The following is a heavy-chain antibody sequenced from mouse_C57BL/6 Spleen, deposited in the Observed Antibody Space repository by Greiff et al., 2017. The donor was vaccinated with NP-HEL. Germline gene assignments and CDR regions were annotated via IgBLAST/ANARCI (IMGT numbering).Heavy chain of an antibody. J-gene: IGHJ3*01. V-gene: IGHV10-1*01. CDR3: VSPPPYSNFFAY. CDR2: IRSKSNNYAT. Sequence: EVRLVESGGGLVQPKGSLKLSCAASGFSFNTYAMNWVRQAPGKGVEWVARIRSKSNNYATYYADSVKDRFTISRDDSESMLYLQMNNLKTEDTAMYYCVSPPPYSNFFAYWGQGTLVTVSA. CDR1: GFSFNTYA. D-gene: IGHD2-5*01.